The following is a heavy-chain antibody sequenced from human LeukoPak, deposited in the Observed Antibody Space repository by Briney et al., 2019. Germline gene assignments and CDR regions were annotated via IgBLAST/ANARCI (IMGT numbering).Heavy chain of an antibody. V-gene: IGHV3-15*01. D-gene: IGHD3-3*02. CDR3: NTGYGHSDFDY. Sequence: PGGSLRLSCAASVFTITNARMGWVRQAPGKGLEWVGLIKSKIDGGTTDFAAPVKGRFTISRDDSKHTLYLQMSSLKSEDTAVYYCNTGYGHSDFDYWGQGTLVTVSS. CDR1: VFTITNAR. CDR2: IKSKIDGGTT. J-gene: IGHJ4*02.